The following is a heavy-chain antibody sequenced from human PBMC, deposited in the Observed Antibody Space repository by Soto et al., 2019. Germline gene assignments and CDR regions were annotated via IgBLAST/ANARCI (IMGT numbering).Heavy chain of an antibody. J-gene: IGHJ2*01. V-gene: IGHV3-23*01. CDR2: ISGSGGST. Sequence: EVQLLESGGGLVQPGGSLRLSCAASGFTFSSYAMSWVRQAPGKGLEWVSAISGSGGSTYYADSVKGRFTISRDNSKNTLYLQMNSLRAEDTAVYYCARGFMITIGGVTVHNWYFDLWGRGTLVTVSS. CDR3: ARGFMITIGGVTVHNWYFDL. CDR1: GFTFSSYA. D-gene: IGHD3-16*02.